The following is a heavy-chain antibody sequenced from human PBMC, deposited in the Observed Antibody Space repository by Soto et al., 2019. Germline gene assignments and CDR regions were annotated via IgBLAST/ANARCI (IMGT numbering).Heavy chain of an antibody. CDR3: AKDVYGQWLVRSLNFDY. V-gene: IGHV3-23*01. CDR1: GFTFSSYA. J-gene: IGHJ4*02. D-gene: IGHD6-19*01. Sequence: PGGSLRLSCAASGFTFSSYAMSWVRQAPGKGLEWVSAISGSGGSTYYADSVKGRFTISRDNSKNTLYLQMNSLRAEDTAVYYCAKDVYGQWLVRSLNFDYWGQGTLVTVSS. CDR2: ISGSGGST.